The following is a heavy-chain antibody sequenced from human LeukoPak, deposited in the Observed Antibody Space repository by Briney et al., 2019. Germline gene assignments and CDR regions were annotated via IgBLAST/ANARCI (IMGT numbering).Heavy chain of an antibody. D-gene: IGHD2-2*01. CDR1: GFTSSSNG. CDR2: IQTDGSNK. V-gene: IGHV3-30*02. Sequence: GGSLRLSCAASGFTSSSNGMHWVRQAPGKGLGCVAFIQTDGSNKHYSDSVKGRFTISRDNSKKTLYLQMNSLRAEDTAVYYCATHCSGTSCHRDFWGQGTLVTVSS. CDR3: ATHCSGTSCHRDF. J-gene: IGHJ4*02.